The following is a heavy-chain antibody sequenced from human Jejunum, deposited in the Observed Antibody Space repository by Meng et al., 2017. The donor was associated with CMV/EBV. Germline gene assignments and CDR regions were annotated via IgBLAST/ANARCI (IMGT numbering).Heavy chain of an antibody. CDR3: ARRCPYSSSCYDY. D-gene: IGHD2-2*01. Sequence: CGSLSTCRYYWGWIRQPPGKGLEWIATIFSTGSTYNNPFLKGRDTISVDTSKNQFSLRLRSVTAADTAVYFCARRCPYSSSCYDYWGQGTLVTVSS. J-gene: IGHJ4*02. CDR2: IFSTGST. CDR1: CGSLSTCRYY. V-gene: IGHV4-39*01.